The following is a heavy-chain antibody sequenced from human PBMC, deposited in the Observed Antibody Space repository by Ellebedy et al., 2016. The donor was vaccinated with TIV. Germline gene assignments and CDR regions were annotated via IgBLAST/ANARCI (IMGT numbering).Heavy chain of an antibody. CDR3: AGSSWYAWFDP. CDR1: GGSISSYY. Sequence: SETLSLTXTVSGGSISSYYWSWIRQPAGKGLEWIGRIYTSGSTNYNPSLKSRVTMSVDTSKNQFSLKLSSVTAADTAVYYCAGSSWYAWFDPWGQGTLVTVSS. J-gene: IGHJ5*02. D-gene: IGHD6-13*01. CDR2: IYTSGST. V-gene: IGHV4-4*07.